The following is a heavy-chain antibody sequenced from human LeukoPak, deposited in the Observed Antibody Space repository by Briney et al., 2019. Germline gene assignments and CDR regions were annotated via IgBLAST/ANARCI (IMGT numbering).Heavy chain of an antibody. D-gene: IGHD4-17*01. CDR2: IYYSGST. CDR1: GGSISSYY. CDR3: ARNNDYGDYLGAFDI. J-gene: IGHJ3*02. V-gene: IGHV4-59*01. Sequence: SETLSLTCTVSGGSISSYYWSWIRQPPGKGLEWIGYIYYSGSTNYNPSLKSRVTISVDTSKNQFSLKLSPVTAADTAVYYRARNNDYGDYLGAFDIWGQGTMVTVSS.